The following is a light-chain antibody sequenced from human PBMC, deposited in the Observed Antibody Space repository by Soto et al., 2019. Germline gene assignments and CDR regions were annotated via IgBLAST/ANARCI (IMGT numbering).Light chain of an antibody. V-gene: IGKV1-33*01. CDR2: DAS. J-gene: IGKJ5*01. CDR1: QDISNY. Sequence: DIEMTQSPSSLSASLGDRVTITCQASQDISNYLNWYQQKPGKAPKLLIYDASNLEAGVPSTLRGSGSGTDFTFTISRLQPEDTATYYCQQYENLPTFGQGTRLEIK. CDR3: QQYENLPT.